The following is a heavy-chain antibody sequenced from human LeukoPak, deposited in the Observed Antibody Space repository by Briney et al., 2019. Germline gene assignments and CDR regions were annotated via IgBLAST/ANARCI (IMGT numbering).Heavy chain of an antibody. Sequence: GGSLRLSCAASGFTFDDYAMHWVRQAPGKGLEWVSLISWDGGSTYYADSVKGRFTISRDNSKNSLYLQMNSLRAEDTAVYYCARDGRSGYSYGFDYWGQGTLATVSS. CDR1: GFTFDDYA. D-gene: IGHD5-18*01. CDR3: ARDGRSGYSYGFDY. J-gene: IGHJ4*02. V-gene: IGHV3-43D*03. CDR2: ISWDGGST.